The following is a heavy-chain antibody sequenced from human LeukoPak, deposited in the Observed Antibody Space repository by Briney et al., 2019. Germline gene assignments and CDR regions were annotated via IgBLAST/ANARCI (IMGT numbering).Heavy chain of an antibody. J-gene: IGHJ5*02. D-gene: IGHD1-1*01. V-gene: IGHV3-23*01. CDR3: AKDGAERPYPKDWFDP. CDR2: ISGSGGST. Sequence: GGSLRLSCAASGFTFSSYAMSWVRQAPGKGLEWVSAISGSGGSTYYADSVKGRFTISRDNSKNTLYLQMNSLRAEDTAVYYCAKDGAERPYPKDWFDPWGQGTLVTVSS. CDR1: GFTFSSYA.